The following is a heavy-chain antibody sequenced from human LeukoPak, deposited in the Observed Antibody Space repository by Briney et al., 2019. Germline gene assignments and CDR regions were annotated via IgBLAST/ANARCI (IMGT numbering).Heavy chain of an antibody. Sequence: TGGSLRLSCAASGFTFSSYWMTWVRQAPGKGLEWVANIKQDGSEKRYVDSMKGRFTISRDNAKNSLYLQMNSLRAEDTAVYYCARHPDHWFDPWGQGTLVTVSS. CDR2: IKQDGSEK. V-gene: IGHV3-7*01. J-gene: IGHJ5*02. CDR1: GFTFSSYW. CDR3: ARHPDHWFDP.